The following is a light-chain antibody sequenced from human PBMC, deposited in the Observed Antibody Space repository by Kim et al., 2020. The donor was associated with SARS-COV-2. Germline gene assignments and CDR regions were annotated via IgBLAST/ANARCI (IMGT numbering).Light chain of an antibody. CDR1: KFGDKY. CDR3: QAWDSSTSYV. V-gene: IGLV3-1*01. J-gene: IGLJ1*01. CDR2: QDT. Sequence: VAPGQTTSITCSGDKFGDKYSCWYQQKSGQAPVLVIYQDTKRPSGIPERFSGSNSGNTATLTISETQAMDEADYYCQAWDSSTSYVFGTGTKVTVL.